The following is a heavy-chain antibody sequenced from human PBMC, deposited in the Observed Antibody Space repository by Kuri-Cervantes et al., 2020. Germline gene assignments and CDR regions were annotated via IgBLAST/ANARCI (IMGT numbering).Heavy chain of an antibody. Sequence: GESLKIPCAASGFTFSSYAMSWVRQAPGKGLEWVSVIYSGGSTYYADSVKGRFTISRDNSKNTLYLQMNSLKASDTAMYYCARRVGATPGGAFDIWGQGTMVTVSS. CDR1: GFTFSSYA. V-gene: IGHV3-53*01. CDR2: IYSGGST. D-gene: IGHD1-26*01. J-gene: IGHJ3*02. CDR3: ARRVGATPGGAFDI.